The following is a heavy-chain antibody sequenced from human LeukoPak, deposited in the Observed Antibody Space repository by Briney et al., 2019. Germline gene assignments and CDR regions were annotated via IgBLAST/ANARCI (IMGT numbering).Heavy chain of an antibody. V-gene: IGHV3-33*01. J-gene: IGHJ3*02. CDR1: GFPFSSYG. CDR3: ARDKNYYGSGSPSLDAFDI. Sequence: GGSLRLSCAASGFPFSSYGMHWVRQAPGKGLEWGALIWYDGSNLYYADSVKGRFTISKDSSKNTLYLHMNSLRAEDTAVYYCARDKNYYGSGSPSLDAFDIWGQGTMVTVSP. CDR2: IWYDGSNL. D-gene: IGHD3-10*01.